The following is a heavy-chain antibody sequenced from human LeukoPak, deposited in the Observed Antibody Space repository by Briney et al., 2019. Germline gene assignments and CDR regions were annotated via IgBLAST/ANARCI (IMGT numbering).Heavy chain of an antibody. CDR3: AREGIWFGEHLIDY. D-gene: IGHD3-10*01. CDR2: IYSGGST. CDR1: GFTFSDNY. J-gene: IGHJ4*02. Sequence: GGSLRLSCAASGFTFSDNYMTWVRQAPGKGLEWVSVIYSGGSTYYADSVKGRFTISRDNSKNTLYLQMNSLRAEDTAVYYCAREGIWFGEHLIDYWGQGTLVTVSS. V-gene: IGHV3-53*01.